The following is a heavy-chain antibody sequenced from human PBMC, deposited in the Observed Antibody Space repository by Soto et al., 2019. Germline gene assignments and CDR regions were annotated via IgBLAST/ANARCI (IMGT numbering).Heavy chain of an antibody. CDR2: ISSSSSYI. CDR1: GFTFSSYS. D-gene: IGHD3-9*01. J-gene: IGHJ4*02. CDR3: ARDGIDWLSMVTYYFDY. Sequence: EVQLVESGGGLVKPGGSLRLSCAASGFTFSSYSMNWVRQAPGKGLEWVSSISSSSSYIYYADSVKGRFTISRDNAKNSLYLQMNSLRAEDTAVYYCARDGIDWLSMVTYYFDYWGQGTLVTVSS. V-gene: IGHV3-21*01.